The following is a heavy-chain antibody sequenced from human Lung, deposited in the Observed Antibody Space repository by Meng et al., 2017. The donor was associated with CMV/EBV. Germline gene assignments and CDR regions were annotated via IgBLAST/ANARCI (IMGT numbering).Heavy chain of an antibody. CDR3: ARDSGLLPDY. J-gene: IGHJ4*02. D-gene: IGHD1-26*01. CDR1: GFTFRDYY. V-gene: IGHV3-11*05. Sequence: VWLGDSGAACAQLDVSLRLSCAASGFTFRDYYMSWVRQAPGKGLEWVSYISSTSNFINYADSVRGRFTISRDNARSSVYLQMNSLRAEDTAVYYCARDSGLLPDYWGQGILVTVSS. CDR2: ISSTSNFI.